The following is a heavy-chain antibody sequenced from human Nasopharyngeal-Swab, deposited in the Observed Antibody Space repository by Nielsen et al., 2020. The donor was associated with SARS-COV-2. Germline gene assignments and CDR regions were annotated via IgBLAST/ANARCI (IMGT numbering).Heavy chain of an antibody. Sequence: GESLKISFSSSGFTFRFYTMHWVRQAPGKGLEWVSSVSTGGDYIHYADLVQCRFDISRDNAKDSLYLQMNSLRAEDTAIYYCARDRSGFGFDFWGQGALVTVSP. CDR1: GFTFRFYT. CDR3: ARDRSGFGFDF. CDR2: VSTGGDYI. V-gene: IGHV3-21*01. D-gene: IGHD3-3*01. J-gene: IGHJ4*02.